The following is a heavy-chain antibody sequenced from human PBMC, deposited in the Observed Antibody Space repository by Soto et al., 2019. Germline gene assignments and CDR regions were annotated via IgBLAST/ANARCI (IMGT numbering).Heavy chain of an antibody. CDR2: MNPNSGNT. Sequence: ASVKVSCKASGYTFTSYDINWERQATGQGLEWMGWMNPNSGNTGYAQKFQGRVTMTRNTSISTAYMELSSCRSEDTAVYYCASFRLTRKRKNRWYAISSFMDVWGKGTTVTVSS. V-gene: IGHV1-8*01. J-gene: IGHJ6*03. CDR1: GYTFTSYD. D-gene: IGHD1-20*01. CDR3: ASFRLTRKRKNRWYAISSFMDV.